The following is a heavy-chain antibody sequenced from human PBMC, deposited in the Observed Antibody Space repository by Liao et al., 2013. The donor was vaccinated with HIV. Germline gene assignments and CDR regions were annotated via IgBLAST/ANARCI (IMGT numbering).Heavy chain of an antibody. D-gene: IGHD2-15*01. J-gene: IGHJ4*02. CDR2: INHSGST. Sequence: QVQLQQWGAGLLKPSETLSLTCAVYGGSFSGYYWSWIRQPPGKGLEWIGEINHSGSTNYNPSLKSRVTISVDTSKNQFSLKLSSVTAADTAVYYCARRIWEVDCSGGSCAMYYFDYWGQGNPGSPSPQ. V-gene: IGHV4-34*01. CDR1: GGSFSGYY. CDR3: ARRIWEVDCSGGSCAMYYFDY.